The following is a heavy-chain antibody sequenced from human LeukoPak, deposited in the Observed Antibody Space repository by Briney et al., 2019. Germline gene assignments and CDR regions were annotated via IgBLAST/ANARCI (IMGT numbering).Heavy chain of an antibody. CDR2: IGSNGGST. Sequence: PGGSLRLSCAASGFTFSSYAMHWVRQAPGKGLEYVSAIGSNGGSTFYANSVKGRFTISRDTSKNTLYLQMGSLRADDMAVYYCVRVSGSYGYWGQGTLVTVSS. V-gene: IGHV3-64*01. CDR1: GFTFSSYA. D-gene: IGHD1-26*01. J-gene: IGHJ4*02. CDR3: VRVSGSYGY.